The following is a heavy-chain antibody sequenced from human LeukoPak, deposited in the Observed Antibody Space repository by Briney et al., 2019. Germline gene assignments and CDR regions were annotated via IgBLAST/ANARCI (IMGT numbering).Heavy chain of an antibody. V-gene: IGHV3-7*01. Sequence: GGSLRLSCAASGFTFSSYGMHWVRQAPGKGLEWVANIKQDGSEKYYVDSVKGRFTISRDNAKNSLYLQMNSLRAEDTAVYYCARGPPELSYYYYYMDVWGKGTTVTVSS. CDR1: GFTFSSYG. D-gene: IGHD3-10*01. CDR3: ARGPPELSYYYYYMDV. CDR2: IKQDGSEK. J-gene: IGHJ6*03.